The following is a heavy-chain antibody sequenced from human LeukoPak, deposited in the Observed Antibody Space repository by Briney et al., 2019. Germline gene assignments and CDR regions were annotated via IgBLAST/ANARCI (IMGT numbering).Heavy chain of an antibody. CDR2: ISGSGGST. J-gene: IGHJ4*02. CDR1: GFTFSSYA. D-gene: IGHD6-19*01. Sequence: GGSLRLSCAASGFTFSSYAMSWVRQAPGKGLEWVSAISGSGGSTYYADSVKGRSTISRDNSKNTLYLQMNSLRAEDTAVYYCAKDLTAVVGSPFDYWGQGTLVTVSS. CDR3: AKDLTAVVGSPFDY. V-gene: IGHV3-23*01.